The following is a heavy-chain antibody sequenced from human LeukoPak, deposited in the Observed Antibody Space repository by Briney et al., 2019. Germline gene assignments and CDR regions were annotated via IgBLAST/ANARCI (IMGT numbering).Heavy chain of an antibody. V-gene: IGHV3-23*01. D-gene: IGHD4-17*01. CDR3: AKASFYGDYDDYYYYGMDV. CDR2: ISGSGGST. J-gene: IGHJ6*02. CDR1: GLTFSSYA. Sequence: GGSLRLSCAASGLTFSSYAMSWVRQAPGKGLEWVSAISGSGGSTYYADSVKGRFTISRDNSKNTLYLQMNSLRAEDTAVYYCAKASFYGDYDDYYYYGMDVWGQGTTVTVSS.